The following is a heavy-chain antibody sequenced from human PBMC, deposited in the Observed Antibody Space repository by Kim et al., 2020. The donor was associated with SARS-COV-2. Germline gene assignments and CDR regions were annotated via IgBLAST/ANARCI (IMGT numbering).Heavy chain of an antibody. Sequence: TTTYIDSVKGRFTGSRDTSKNTLYLQMNSLRAEDTAVYYCAKHYGNYFDYWGQGTLVTVSS. V-gene: IGHV3-23*03. D-gene: IGHD3-16*01. J-gene: IGHJ4*02. CDR3: AKHYGNYFDY. CDR2: TT.